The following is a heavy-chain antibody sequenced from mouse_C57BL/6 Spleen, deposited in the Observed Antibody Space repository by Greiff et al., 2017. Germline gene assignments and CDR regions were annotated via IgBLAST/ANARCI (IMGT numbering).Heavy chain of an antibody. D-gene: IGHD3-2*02. CDR2: IYPRSGNT. Sequence: VQLQQSGAELARPGASVKLSCKASGYTFTSYGISWVKQRTGQGLEWIGEIYPRSGNTYYNEKFKGKATLTADKSSSTAYMELRSLTSEDSAVYFWARRGDSSGYSYYYAMDYWGQGTSVTVSS. CDR3: ARRGDSSGYSYYYAMDY. CDR1: GYTFTSYG. J-gene: IGHJ4*01. V-gene: IGHV1-81*01.